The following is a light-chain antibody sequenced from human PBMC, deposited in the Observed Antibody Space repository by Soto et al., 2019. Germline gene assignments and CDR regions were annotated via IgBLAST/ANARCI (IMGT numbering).Light chain of an antibody. Sequence: QSVLTQPASVSGSPGQSITISCAGTSSDVGRYTYVSWYQQHPGKVPKLLIYDVYNRPSGVSDRFSGSKSDNTASLTISGLQAEDEADYYCISYTSTSTPYVSGGGTKVTVL. CDR2: DVY. CDR1: SSDVGRYTY. J-gene: IGLJ1*01. V-gene: IGLV2-14*01. CDR3: ISYTSTSTPYV.